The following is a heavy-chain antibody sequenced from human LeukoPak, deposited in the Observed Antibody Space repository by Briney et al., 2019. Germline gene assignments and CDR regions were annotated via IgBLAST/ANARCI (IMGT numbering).Heavy chain of an antibody. D-gene: IGHD4-17*01. CDR2: INSYGSST. J-gene: IGHJ5*02. Sequence: GGSLRLSCAVSGFTFSSYWMHWVRQAPEEGLVWVSRINSYGSSTYYADSVKGRFSTSREYANNTLYLQMNRRRAEDTAVYYCARGYGDWFDPWGQGTLVTVSS. CDR1: GFTFSSYW. CDR3: ARGYGDWFDP. V-gene: IGHV3-74*01.